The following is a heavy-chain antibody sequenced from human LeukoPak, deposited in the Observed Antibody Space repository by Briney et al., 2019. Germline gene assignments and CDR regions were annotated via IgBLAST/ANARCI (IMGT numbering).Heavy chain of an antibody. CDR1: GFTFSSYG. CDR2: ISYDGSNK. J-gene: IGHJ4*02. Sequence: GGSLRLSCAASGFTFSSYGMHWVRQAPGKGLEWVAVISYDGSNKYYADSVKGRLTISRGNSKNTLYLHMDSLRVEDTAVYYCATPGGYGYYFDYWGQGTLVTVSS. V-gene: IGHV3-30*03. D-gene: IGHD1-1*01. CDR3: ATPGGYGYYFDY.